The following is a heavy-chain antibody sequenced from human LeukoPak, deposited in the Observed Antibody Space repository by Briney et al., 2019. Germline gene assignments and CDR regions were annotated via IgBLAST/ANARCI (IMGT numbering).Heavy chain of an antibody. D-gene: IGHD5-12*01. Sequence: SETLSLTCTVSGGSISSYYWSWIRQPPGKGLEWIGYIYYSGSTNYNPSLKSRVTISVDTSKNQFSLKLSSVTAADTAMYYCARGSGYNGYWGQGTLVTVSS. CDR2: IYYSGST. CDR1: GGSISSYY. J-gene: IGHJ4*02. CDR3: ARGSGYNGY. V-gene: IGHV4-59*01.